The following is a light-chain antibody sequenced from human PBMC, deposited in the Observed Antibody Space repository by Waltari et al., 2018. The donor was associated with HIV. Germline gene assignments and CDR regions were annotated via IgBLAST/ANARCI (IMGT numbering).Light chain of an antibody. J-gene: IGLJ2*01. V-gene: IGLV2-11*01. CDR2: YVN. Sequence: QSALTQPRSVSGSPGQSVTMSCSGTSSDVGGYNYFSWYQKHPGKAPQLMMYYVNKRPSAVPDRFSGSKSGNTASLTISGLQAEDEADDYCCSYAGSYSYVVLGGGTKLTVL. CDR3: CSYAGSYSYVV. CDR1: SSDVGGYNY.